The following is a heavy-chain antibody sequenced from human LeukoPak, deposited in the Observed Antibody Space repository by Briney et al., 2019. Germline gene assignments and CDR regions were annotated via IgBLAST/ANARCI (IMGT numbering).Heavy chain of an antibody. V-gene: IGHV4-59*01. D-gene: IGHD4-17*01. CDR1: GASLSNYY. CDR3: ARGRDFGDY. J-gene: IGHJ4*02. CDR2: VYYSGST. Sequence: SETLSLTCTVSGASLSNYYWSWIRQPPGKGLEWIGYVYYSGSTNYNPSLKSRVTIAINTSKNQFSLRLSSVTAADTAVYYCARGRDFGDYWGQGTLVTVSS.